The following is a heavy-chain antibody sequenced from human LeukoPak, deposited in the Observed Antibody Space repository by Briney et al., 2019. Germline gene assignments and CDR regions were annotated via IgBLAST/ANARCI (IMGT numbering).Heavy chain of an antibody. CDR1: GGSFSGYY. Sequence: PSETLSLTCAVYGGSFSGYYWSWIRQPPGKGLEWIGEINHSGSTNYNPSLKCRVTISVDTSKNQFSLKLSSVTAADTAVYYCARGYVMYYDFWSGQHHTLDYWGQGILVTVSS. D-gene: IGHD3-3*01. J-gene: IGHJ4*02. CDR2: INHSGST. V-gene: IGHV4-34*01. CDR3: ARGYVMYYDFWSGQHHTLDY.